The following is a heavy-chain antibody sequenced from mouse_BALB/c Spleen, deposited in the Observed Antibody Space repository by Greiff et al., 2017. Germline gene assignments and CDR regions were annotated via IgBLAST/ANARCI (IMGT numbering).Heavy chain of an antibody. J-gene: IGHJ2*01. D-gene: IGHD2-4*01. V-gene: IGHV5-6-5*01. CDR2: ISSGGST. CDR3: GTRRYYDSCFDY. Sequence: EVKLVESGGGLVKPGGSLKLSCAASGFTFSSYAMSWVRQTPEKRLEWVASISSGGSTYYPDSVKGRFTISRDNARNILYLQMSSLRSEDTAMYYCGTRRYYDSCFDYWGQGTTRTVSS. CDR1: GFTFSSYA.